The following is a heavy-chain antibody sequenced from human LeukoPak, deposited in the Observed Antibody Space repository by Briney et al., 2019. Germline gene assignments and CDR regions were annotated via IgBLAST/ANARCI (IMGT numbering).Heavy chain of an antibody. CDR3: ARAAMTTVVTLGCFDP. J-gene: IGHJ5*02. Sequence: SETLSLTCAVSGGSISSGGYSWSWLRQPPGKGLEWIGYIYHSGSTYYNPSLKSRVTISVDRSKNQFSLKLSSVTAADTAVYCCARAAMTTVVTLGCFDPWGQGTLVTVSS. CDR2: IYHSGST. D-gene: IGHD4-23*01. CDR1: GGSISSGGYS. V-gene: IGHV4-30-2*01.